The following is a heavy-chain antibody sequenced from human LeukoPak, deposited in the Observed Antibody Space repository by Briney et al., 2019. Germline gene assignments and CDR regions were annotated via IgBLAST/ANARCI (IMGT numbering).Heavy chain of an antibody. CDR3: ARDNGVVHGVYYMDV. Sequence: GGSLRLSCAASGLTVSSNYMTWVRQAPGKGLEWVADIKQDGSEKLYVNSVRGRFTISRDNAKMSLFLQMNSLRAEDTAVYYCARDNGVVHGVYYMDVWGKGTTVTVS. CDR2: IKQDGSEK. D-gene: IGHD3-3*01. CDR1: GLTVSSNY. J-gene: IGHJ6*03. V-gene: IGHV3-7*01.